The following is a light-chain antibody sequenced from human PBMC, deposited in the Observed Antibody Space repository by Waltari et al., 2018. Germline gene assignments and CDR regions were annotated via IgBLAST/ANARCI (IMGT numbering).Light chain of an antibody. CDR1: QSVNNY. CDR2: DAS. V-gene: IGKV3-11*01. J-gene: IGKJ3*01. Sequence: VLTQSPATLSLSPGDKATLPCRASQSVNNYLAWYQEKPGQAPRLLIYDASNRATGIPGRFSGSGSGTDFTLTISSLEPEDFAVYYCQQRSNWPRFTFGPGTRVDIK. CDR3: QQRSNWPRFT.